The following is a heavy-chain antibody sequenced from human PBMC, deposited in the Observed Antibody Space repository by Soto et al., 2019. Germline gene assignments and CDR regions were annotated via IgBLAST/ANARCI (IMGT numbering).Heavy chain of an antibody. CDR2: ISGSGSYT. CDR3: ARDLFCTNGVCPSNWFDP. Sequence: PGGSLRLSCAASGFTFSDYYMSWIRRAPGKGLEWVSYISGSGSYTNYADSVKGRFTISRDNAKNSLYLQMNSLGAEDTATYYCARDLFCTNGVCPSNWFDPWGQGTLVTVSS. CDR1: GFTFSDYY. J-gene: IGHJ5*02. D-gene: IGHD2-8*01. V-gene: IGHV3-11*06.